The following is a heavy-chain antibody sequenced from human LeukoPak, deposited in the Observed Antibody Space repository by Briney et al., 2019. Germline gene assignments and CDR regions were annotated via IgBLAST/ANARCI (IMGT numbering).Heavy chain of an antibody. CDR1: GYTFTSYD. CDR2: MNPNSGNT. D-gene: IGHD2-15*01. CDR3: ARDLSEVVVAAHKNYYYYYMDV. J-gene: IGHJ6*03. V-gene: IGHV1-8*01. Sequence: ASVKVSCKASGYTFTSYDINWVRQATGQGLEWMGWMNPNSGNTGYAQKFQGRVTMTTDTSTSTAYMELRSLRSDDTAVYYCARDLSEVVVAAHKNYYYYYMDVWGKGTTVTVSS.